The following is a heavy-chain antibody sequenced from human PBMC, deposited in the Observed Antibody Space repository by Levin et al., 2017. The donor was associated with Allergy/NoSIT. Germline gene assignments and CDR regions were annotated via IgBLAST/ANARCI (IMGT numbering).Heavy chain of an antibody. CDR1: GFTFSSYW. D-gene: IGHD1-26*01. V-gene: IGHV3-7*01. Sequence: GESLKISCAASGFTFSSYWMSWVRQAPGKGLEWVANIKRDGSEIYYVDSVKGRFTISRDNAKNSLYLQMNSLRAEDTAVYYCARDESGGSYYDYWGQGTLVTVSS. CDR3: ARDESGGSYYDY. J-gene: IGHJ4*02. CDR2: IKRDGSEI.